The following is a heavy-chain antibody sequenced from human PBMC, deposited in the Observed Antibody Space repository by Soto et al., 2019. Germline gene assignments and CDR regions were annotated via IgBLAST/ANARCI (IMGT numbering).Heavy chain of an antibody. D-gene: IGHD6-6*01. J-gene: IGHJ3*01. CDR3: ARRAFGSSRSFDL. CDR1: GFAFSSHP. CDR2: ISDGGDLT. V-gene: IGHV3-23*01. Sequence: VQLLESGGDLVHPGGSLRLFCAASGFAFSSHPMSWVRQAPERGLEWVSGISDGGDLTYNADSVKGRFTISRDNSKNILFLQMNSLRAEDTALYYCARRAFGSSRSFDLWGQGTMVTVSS.